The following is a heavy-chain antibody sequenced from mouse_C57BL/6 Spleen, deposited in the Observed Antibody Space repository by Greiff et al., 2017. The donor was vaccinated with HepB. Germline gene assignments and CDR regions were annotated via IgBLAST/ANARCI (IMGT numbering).Heavy chain of an antibody. CDR1: GYAFTNYL. J-gene: IGHJ4*01. CDR3: ARSNYGREAYYAMDY. Sequence: QVQLQQSGAELVRPGTSVKVSCKASGYAFTNYLIEWVKQRPGQGLEWIGVINPGSGGTNYNEKFKGKATLTADKSSSTAYMQLSSLTSEDSAVYFCARSNYGREAYYAMDYWGQGTSVTVSS. D-gene: IGHD1-1*01. CDR2: INPGSGGT. V-gene: IGHV1-54*01.